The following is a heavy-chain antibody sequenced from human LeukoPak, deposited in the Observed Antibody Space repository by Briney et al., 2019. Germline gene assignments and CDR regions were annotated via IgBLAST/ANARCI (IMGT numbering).Heavy chain of an antibody. CDR1: GFTFSSYS. Sequence: PGGSLRLSCVASGFTFSSYSMTWVRQAPGKGLEWVSSISSSSSYIYYADSVKGRFTISRDNAKNSLYLQMNSLRAEDTAVYYCARGNLYYDFWSGSEVYYYGMDVWGQGTTVTVSS. CDR2: ISSSSSYI. D-gene: IGHD3-3*01. J-gene: IGHJ6*02. V-gene: IGHV3-21*01. CDR3: ARGNLYYDFWSGSEVYYYGMDV.